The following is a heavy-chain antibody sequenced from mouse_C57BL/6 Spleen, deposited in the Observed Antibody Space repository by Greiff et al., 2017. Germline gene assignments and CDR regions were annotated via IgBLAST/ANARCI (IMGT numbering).Heavy chain of an antibody. CDR3: ARGGYGSTLDN. Sequence: VQLQQPGAELVRPGSSVTLSCKASGYTFTSYWMDWVKQRPGQGLEWIGNIYPSASETHYNQKFKDKATLTVDKSSSPAHMQLSSLTSEDSAFYSCARGGYGSTLDNWGQGTTLTVSS. CDR1: GYTFTSYW. V-gene: IGHV1-61*01. J-gene: IGHJ2*01. CDR2: IYPSASET. D-gene: IGHD1-1*01.